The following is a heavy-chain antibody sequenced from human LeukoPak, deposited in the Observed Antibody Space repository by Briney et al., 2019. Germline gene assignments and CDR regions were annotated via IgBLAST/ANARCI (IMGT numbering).Heavy chain of an antibody. CDR2: ISYDGNTE. J-gene: IGHJ4*02. Sequence: PGRSLRLSCAASRFTFSSHSMHWVRQAPGKGLEWVAVISYDGNTEYYADSVKGRFTISRDASKNTLYLLMNSLRAEDTAVYYCTREERGYIPAFWGQGTLVTVSS. D-gene: IGHD3-16*02. CDR3: TREERGYIPAF. V-gene: IGHV3-30*01. CDR1: RFTFSSHS.